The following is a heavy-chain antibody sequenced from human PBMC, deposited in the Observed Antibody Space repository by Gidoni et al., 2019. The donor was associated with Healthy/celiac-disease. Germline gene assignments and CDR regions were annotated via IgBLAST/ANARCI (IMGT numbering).Heavy chain of an antibody. D-gene: IGHD6-13*01. Sequence: QVQLVQSGAEVKKPGASVKVSCKVSGYTLTELSMNSVRQAPGKGLEWMGGFEPEDGETIYAQKFQGRVTMTEDTSTDTAYMELSSLRSEDTAVYDCATIAAAGWSFDYWGQVTLVTVSS. CDR1: GYTLTELS. V-gene: IGHV1-24*01. J-gene: IGHJ4*02. CDR3: ATIAAAGWSFDY. CDR2: FEPEDGET.